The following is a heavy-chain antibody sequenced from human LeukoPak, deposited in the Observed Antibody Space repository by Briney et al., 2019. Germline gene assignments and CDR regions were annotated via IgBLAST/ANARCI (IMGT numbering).Heavy chain of an antibody. CDR1: IGSISSSKW. CDR3: ATSIVGLTYDEHFQH. D-gene: IGHD1-26*01. Sequence: ETLSLTCSVSIGSISSSKWWSWVRQAPGKGLEWVSVIFNGGSTYYADSVKGRFTISRDNSKNTLYLQMNSLRAEDTAVYYCATSIVGLTYDEHFQHWGQGTLVTVSS. J-gene: IGHJ1*01. V-gene: IGHV3-53*01. CDR2: IFNGGST.